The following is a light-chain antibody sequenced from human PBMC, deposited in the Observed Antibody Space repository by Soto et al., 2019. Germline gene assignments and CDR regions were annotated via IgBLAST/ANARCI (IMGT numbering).Light chain of an antibody. Sequence: QSVVTQPPSASGTPGQRVTISCSGSSSNIGSNSVNWYQHLPGTAPKLLIYSNNQRPSGVPDRLSGSKSGTSASLAISGLQSDDEADYYCAAWDDSLNGVIFGGGTKLTVL. CDR3: AAWDDSLNGVI. CDR1: SSNIGSNS. CDR2: SNN. V-gene: IGLV1-44*01. J-gene: IGLJ2*01.